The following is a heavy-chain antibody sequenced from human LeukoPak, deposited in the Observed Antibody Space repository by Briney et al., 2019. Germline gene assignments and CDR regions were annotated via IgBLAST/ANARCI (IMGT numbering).Heavy chain of an antibody. D-gene: IGHD4-17*01. CDR1: GGTFISYA. CDR3: AREGVHDYGDYGGIFDY. CDR2: IIPIFGTA. V-gene: IGHV1-69*06. Sequence: GASVKVSCKASGGTFISYAISWVGQAPGQGLEWMGGIIPIFGTANYAQKFQGRVTITADKSTSTAYIELSSLRSEDTAVYYCAREGVHDYGDYGGIFDYWGQGTLVTVSS. J-gene: IGHJ4*02.